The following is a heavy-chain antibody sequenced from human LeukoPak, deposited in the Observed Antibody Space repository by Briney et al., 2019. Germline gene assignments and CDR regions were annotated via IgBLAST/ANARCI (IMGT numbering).Heavy chain of an antibody. CDR3: ARGLVVRGVTYYFDY. D-gene: IGHD3-10*01. V-gene: IGHV1-69*05. J-gene: IGHJ4*02. Sequence: SVKVSCKASGGTFSSYAINWVRQAPGQGLEWMGGFIPISGTANYAQKFQGRVTITTDESTSTAYMELSSLRSEDTAVYYCARGLVVRGVTYYFDYWGQGTLVTVSS. CDR1: GGTFSSYA. CDR2: FIPISGTA.